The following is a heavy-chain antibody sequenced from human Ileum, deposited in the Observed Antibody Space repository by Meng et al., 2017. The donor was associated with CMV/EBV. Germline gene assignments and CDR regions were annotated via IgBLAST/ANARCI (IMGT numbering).Heavy chain of an antibody. CDR3: ASTSSSSFYYFDY. J-gene: IGHJ4*02. CDR2: INHSGST. CDR1: GGSFSGYY. V-gene: IGHV4-34*01. D-gene: IGHD6-6*01. Sequence: TCAVYGGSFSGYYWSWIRQPPGKGLEWIGEINHSGSTNYNPSLKSRVTISVDTSKNQFSLKLSSVTAADTAVYYCASTSSSSFYYFDYWGQGTLVTVSS.